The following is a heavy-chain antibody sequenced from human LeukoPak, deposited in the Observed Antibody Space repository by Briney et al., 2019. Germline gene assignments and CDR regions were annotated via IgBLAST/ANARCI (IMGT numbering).Heavy chain of an antibody. D-gene: IGHD3-16*02. CDR2: INHSGST. Sequence: SETLSLTCTVSGGSISSSSYYWSWIRQPPGKGLEWIGEINHSGSTNYNLSLKSRVTISVDTSKNQFSLRLSSVTAADTAVYYCAGHVIGHRSYNWFDPWGQGTLVTVSS. V-gene: IGHV4-39*01. CDR1: GGSISSSSYY. CDR3: AGHVIGHRSYNWFDP. J-gene: IGHJ5*02.